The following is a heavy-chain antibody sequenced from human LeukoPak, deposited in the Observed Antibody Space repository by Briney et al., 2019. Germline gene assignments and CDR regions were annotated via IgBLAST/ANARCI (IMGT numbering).Heavy chain of an antibody. CDR3: ARRAHWGNYFDY. J-gene: IGHJ4*02. D-gene: IGHD3-16*01. CDR2: IYHSGST. Sequence: PSQTLSLTCAVSGGSISSGGYSWSWIRQPPGKGLEWIGYIYHSGSTYYNPSLKSRVTISVDRSKNQFSLKLSSVTAADTAVYYCARRAHWGNYFDYWGQGTLVTVSS. V-gene: IGHV4-30-2*01. CDR1: GGSISSGGYS.